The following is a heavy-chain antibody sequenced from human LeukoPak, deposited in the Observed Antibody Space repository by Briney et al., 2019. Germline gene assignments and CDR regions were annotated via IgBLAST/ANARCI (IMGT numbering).Heavy chain of an antibody. V-gene: IGHV3-49*03. D-gene: IGHD3-22*01. CDR2: IRSKAYGGTT. CDR3: TGDPPDYYDSRWLDY. J-gene: IGHJ4*02. Sequence: GGSLRLSCTASGFTFGDYAMSWFRQAPGKGLEWVGFIRSKAYGGTTEYAASVKGRFTISRDDSKSIAYLQMNSLKTEDTAVYYCTGDPPDYYDSRWLDYWGQGTLVTASS. CDR1: GFTFGDYA.